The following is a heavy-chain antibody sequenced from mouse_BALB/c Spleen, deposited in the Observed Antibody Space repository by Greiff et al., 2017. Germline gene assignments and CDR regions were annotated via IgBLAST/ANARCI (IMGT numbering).Heavy chain of an antibody. CDR2: IRNKANGYTT. V-gene: IGHV7-3*02. CDR1: GFTFTDYY. J-gene: IGHJ4*01. CDR3: AREPYAMDY. Sequence: EVQVVESGGGLVQPGGSLRLSCATSGFTFTDYYMSWVRQPPGKALEWLGFIRNKANGYTTEYSASVKGRFTISRDNSQSILYLQMNTLRAEDSATYYCAREPYAMDYWGQGTSVTVSS.